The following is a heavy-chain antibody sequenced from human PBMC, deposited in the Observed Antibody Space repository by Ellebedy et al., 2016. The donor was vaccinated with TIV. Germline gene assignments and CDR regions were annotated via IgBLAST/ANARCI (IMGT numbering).Heavy chain of an antibody. Sequence: PGGSLRLSCAASGFTFSIYAMSWVRQAPGKGLEWVSFISDSGSATYYGDSVKGRFTISRDNSKNTLFLQMNSLRVEDTAVYYCAKVHSRDFDYWGQGTLVTVSS. V-gene: IGHV3-23*01. CDR2: ISDSGSAT. J-gene: IGHJ4*02. CDR3: AKVHSRDFDY. D-gene: IGHD3-22*01. CDR1: GFTFSIYA.